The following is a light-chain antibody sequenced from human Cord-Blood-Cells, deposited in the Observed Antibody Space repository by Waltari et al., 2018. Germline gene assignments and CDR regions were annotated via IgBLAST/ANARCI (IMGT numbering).Light chain of an antibody. CDR1: ALPKQY. CDR2: KDS. CDR3: QSADSSGTWV. V-gene: IGLV3-25*03. J-gene: IGLJ3*02. Sequence: SYELTHPPSVSVSPGQTARITCSGDALPKQYAHWYQQKPGQAPVLVIYKDSERPSGIPERFSGSSSGTTVTLTISGVQAEDEADYYCQSADSSGTWVFGGGTKLTVL.